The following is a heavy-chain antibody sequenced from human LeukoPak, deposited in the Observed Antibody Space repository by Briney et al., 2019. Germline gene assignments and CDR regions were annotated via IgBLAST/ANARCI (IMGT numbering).Heavy chain of an antibody. D-gene: IGHD3-9*01. V-gene: IGHV4-34*01. CDR2: INHSGST. J-gene: IGHJ4*02. Sequence: SSETLSLTCAVYGGSFSGYYWSWIRQPPGKGLEWIGEINHSGSTNYNPSLKSRVTIDTSKNQFSLKLTSVTAADTAVYYCARVHGYYDILTGYYRYYFDYWGQGTLVTVSS. CDR3: ARVHGYYDILTGYYRYYFDY. CDR1: GGSFSGYY.